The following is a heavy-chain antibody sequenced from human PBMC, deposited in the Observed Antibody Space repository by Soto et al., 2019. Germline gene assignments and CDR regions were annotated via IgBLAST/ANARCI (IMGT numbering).Heavy chain of an antibody. CDR2: ISGSGGST. Sequence: EVQLLESGGGLVQPGGSLRLSCAASGFTFSSYAMSWVRQAPGKGLEWVSAISGSGGSTYYADSVKGRFTISRDNSKNTPYLRMNSLRAEDTAVYYCAKDGRYYDSLTGYYSSGYYFDYWGQGTLVTVSS. CDR1: GFTFSSYA. V-gene: IGHV3-23*01. CDR3: AKDGRYYDSLTGYYSSGYYFDY. J-gene: IGHJ4*02. D-gene: IGHD3-9*01.